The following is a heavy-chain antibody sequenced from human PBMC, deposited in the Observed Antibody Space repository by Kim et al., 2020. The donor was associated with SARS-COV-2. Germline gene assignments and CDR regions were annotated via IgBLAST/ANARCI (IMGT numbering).Heavy chain of an antibody. CDR3: ARDYRGVGAADY. V-gene: IGHV3-33*01. D-gene: IGHD1-26*01. J-gene: IGHJ4*02. Sequence: NADSVKGRFTISRDNSKNTLYLQMNSLRAEDTAVYYCARDYRGVGAADYWGQGTLVTVSS.